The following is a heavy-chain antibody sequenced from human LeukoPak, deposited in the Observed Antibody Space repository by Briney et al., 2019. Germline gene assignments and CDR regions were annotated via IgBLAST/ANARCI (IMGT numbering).Heavy chain of an antibody. CDR3: AREISQGYSYGL. Sequence: SSETLSLTCTVSGGSISSSNYYWGWIRQPPGKGLEWIGSIYYRGSTYYNPSLKSRVTISVDTSNHQFSLKLSSVTAADTAVYYCAREISQGYSYGLWGQGTLVTVSS. D-gene: IGHD5-18*01. V-gene: IGHV4-39*07. CDR2: IYYRGST. J-gene: IGHJ4*02. CDR1: GGSISSSNYY.